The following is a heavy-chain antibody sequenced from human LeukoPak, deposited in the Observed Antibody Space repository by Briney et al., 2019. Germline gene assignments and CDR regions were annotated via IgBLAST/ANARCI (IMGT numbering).Heavy chain of an antibody. Sequence: PGGSLRLSCAASGFTFSSYEMNWVRQAPGKGLEWVSYISSSGSTIYYADSVKGRFTISRDNAKNSLYLQMNSLRAEDTAVYYCARARGSGWYDDYYYYMDVWGKGTTVTISS. CDR3: ARARGSGWYDDYYYYMDV. CDR1: GFTFSSYE. V-gene: IGHV3-48*03. CDR2: ISSSGSTI. D-gene: IGHD6-19*01. J-gene: IGHJ6*03.